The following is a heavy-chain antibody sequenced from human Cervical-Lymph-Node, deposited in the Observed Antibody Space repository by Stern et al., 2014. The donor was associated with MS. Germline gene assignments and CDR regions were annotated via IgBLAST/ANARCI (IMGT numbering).Heavy chain of an antibody. CDR3: ARDIVTRGY. Sequence: EVQLVESGGALVQPGGSLRLSCAASGFTFSTYSMNWVRQAPGKGLEWISYISSGSTSIYYADSVKGRFTISRDNANNSLSLQMNSLRAEDTALYYCARDIVTRGYGGLGTLVTVSS. D-gene: IGHD1-26*01. CDR1: GFTFSTYS. J-gene: IGHJ4*02. CDR2: ISSGSTSI. V-gene: IGHV3-48*01.